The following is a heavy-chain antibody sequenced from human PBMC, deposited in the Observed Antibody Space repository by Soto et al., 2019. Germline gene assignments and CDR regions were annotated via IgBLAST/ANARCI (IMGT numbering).Heavy chain of an antibody. D-gene: IGHD3-22*01. CDR1: GYSFTSYW. V-gene: IGHV5-10-1*01. CDR3: ARKGDFGITTIVVANLFDT. J-gene: IGHJ5*02. CDR2: IDPSDSYT. Sequence: GESLKISCKGSGYSFTSYWISWVRQMPGKGLEWMGRIDPSDSYTNYSPSFQGHVTISADKSISTAYLQWSSLKASDTAMYYCARKGDFGITTIVVANLFDTWGQGTLVTVSS.